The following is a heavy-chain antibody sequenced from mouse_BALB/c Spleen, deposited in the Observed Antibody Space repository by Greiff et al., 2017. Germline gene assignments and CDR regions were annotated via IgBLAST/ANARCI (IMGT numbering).Heavy chain of an antibody. CDR3: ARPSGGDYYFDY. CDR1: GFTFSSYG. J-gene: IGHJ2*01. V-gene: IGHV5-6*01. Sequence: DVQLVESGGDLVKPGGSLKLSCAASGFTFSSYGMSWVRQTPDKRLEWVATISSGGSYTYYPDSVKGRFTISRDNAKNTLYLQMSSLKSEDTAMYYCARPSGGDYYFDYWGQGTTLTVSS. D-gene: IGHD6-1*01. CDR2: ISSGGSYT.